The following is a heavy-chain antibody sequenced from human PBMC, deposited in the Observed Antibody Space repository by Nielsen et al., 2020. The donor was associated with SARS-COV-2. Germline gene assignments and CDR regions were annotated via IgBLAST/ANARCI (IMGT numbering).Heavy chain of an antibody. Sequence: SETLSLTCTVSGGSVSSGSYYWSWIRQPPGKGLEWIGYIYYSGSTNYNPSLKSRVTISVDASKNQFSLKLSSVTAADTAVCYCARENYDILTGYYRYYYMDVWGKGTTVTVSS. CDR3: ARENYDILTGYYRYYYMDV. CDR2: IYYSGST. V-gene: IGHV4-61*01. CDR1: GGSVSSGSYY. D-gene: IGHD3-9*01. J-gene: IGHJ6*03.